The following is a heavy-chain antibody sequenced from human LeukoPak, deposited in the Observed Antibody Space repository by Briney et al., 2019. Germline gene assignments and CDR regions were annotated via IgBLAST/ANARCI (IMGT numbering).Heavy chain of an antibody. CDR3: ARGGHYYGSSGHNWYFDL. V-gene: IGHV7-4-1*02. Sequence: ASVKVSCKASGYTFTNYALNWVRQAPGQGLEWMGWINTHTGNPTYAQGFTGRFVFSLDTSVATAYLQISSLKAEDTAVYYCARGGHYYGSSGHNWYFDLWGRGTLVTVSS. CDR2: INTHTGNP. D-gene: IGHD3-22*01. J-gene: IGHJ2*01. CDR1: GYTFTNYA.